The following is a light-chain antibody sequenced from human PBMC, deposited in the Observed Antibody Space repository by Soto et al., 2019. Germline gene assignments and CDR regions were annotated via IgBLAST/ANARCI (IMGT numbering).Light chain of an antibody. V-gene: IGKV3-11*01. CDR3: QQRSSWHT. Sequence: TQSPSSLSASVGDRVTITCRASQSISSYLNWYQQKPGQAPRLLIYDASNRATGIPARFSGSGSGTDFTLTISSLEPEDSAIYYCQQRSSWHTFGQGTKVEIK. J-gene: IGKJ1*01. CDR1: QSISSY. CDR2: DAS.